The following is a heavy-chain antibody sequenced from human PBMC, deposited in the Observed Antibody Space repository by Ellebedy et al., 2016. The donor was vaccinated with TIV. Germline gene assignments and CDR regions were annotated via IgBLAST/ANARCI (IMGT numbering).Heavy chain of an antibody. CDR3: AKDRTPGDGYWVFDF. D-gene: IGHD5-18*01. J-gene: IGHJ4*02. CDR1: GFSFSTSG. CDR2: ISTSGSET. V-gene: IGHV3-21*05. Sequence: PGGSLRLSCAASGFSFSTSGMNWVRQAPGRGPEWVSYISTSGSETLYRDSVKGRFTISRDNSKSTLDLQMSSLRAEDTAVYYCAKDRTPGDGYWVFDFWGQGTLVTVST.